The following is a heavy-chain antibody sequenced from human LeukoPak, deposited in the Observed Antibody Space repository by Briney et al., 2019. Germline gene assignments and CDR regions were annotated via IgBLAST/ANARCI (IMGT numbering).Heavy chain of an antibody. V-gene: IGHV4-59*08. D-gene: IGHD3-10*01. J-gene: IGHJ5*02. CDR1: AGSISSYY. Sequence: SETLSLTCTVSAGSISSYYWTWIRQPPGKGLEWIGYIHYTGSTNYNPSLKSRVTISVDTSKNQFSLKLSSVTAADTAVYYCARHGPPGSGSYYWFDPWGQGTLVIVSS. CDR3: ARHGPPGSGSYYWFDP. CDR2: IHYTGST.